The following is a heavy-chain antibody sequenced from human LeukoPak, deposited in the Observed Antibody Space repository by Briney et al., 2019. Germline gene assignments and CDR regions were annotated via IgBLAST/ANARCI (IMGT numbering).Heavy chain of an antibody. CDR3: ARDSDPYYYGSGSYYCSVAY. Sequence: SVKVSCKASGGTFISYAISWVRQAPGQGLEWMGRIIPIFGTANYAQKFQGRVTITTDESTSTAYMELSSLRSEDTAVYYCARDSDPYYYGSGSYYCSVAYWGQGTLVTVSS. CDR2: IIPIFGTA. D-gene: IGHD3-10*01. J-gene: IGHJ4*02. V-gene: IGHV1-69*05. CDR1: GGTFISYA.